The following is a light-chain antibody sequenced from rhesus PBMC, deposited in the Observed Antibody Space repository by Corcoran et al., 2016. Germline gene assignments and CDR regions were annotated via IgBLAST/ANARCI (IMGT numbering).Light chain of an antibody. Sequence: DIQMTQSPSSLSASVGDRVTITCRASQGITNDLAWYQQKPGKTPKLLIYEASSLQSGIPSRFSGSGSGTDFTLTISSLQSEDFATYYCQHYYSTPRTFGQGTKVEIK. CDR1: QGITND. CDR2: EAS. J-gene: IGKJ1*01. V-gene: IGKV1-25*01. CDR3: QHYYSTPRT.